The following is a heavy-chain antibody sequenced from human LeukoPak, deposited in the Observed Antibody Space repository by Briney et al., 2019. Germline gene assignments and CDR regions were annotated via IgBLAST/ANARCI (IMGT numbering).Heavy chain of an antibody. CDR3: ARTTVTTVEPFDY. V-gene: IGHV3-74*01. CDR2: INSDGSST. Sequence: GGSLRLSCAASGFTFSSYWMHWVRQAPGKGLVWVSRINSDGSSTSYADSVKGRFTISRDNAKNTLYLQMNSLRAEDTAVYYCARTTVTTVEPFDYWGQGTLVTASS. D-gene: IGHD4-17*01. J-gene: IGHJ4*02. CDR1: GFTFSSYW.